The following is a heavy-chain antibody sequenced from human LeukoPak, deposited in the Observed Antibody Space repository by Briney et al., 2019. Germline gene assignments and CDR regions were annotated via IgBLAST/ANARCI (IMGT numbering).Heavy chain of an antibody. CDR2: ISGYNGNT. Sequence: GASVKVSCKTSGQTFSSYGFSWVRQAPGQGLEWMGWISGYNGNTKFEEKFQDRVTMTTDTSTNTAYMELRNLRSDDTATYYCATGYPKRRPSDMLTVPLFDYWGQGSLVIVSS. CDR3: ATGYPKRRPSDMLTVPLFDY. J-gene: IGHJ4*02. V-gene: IGHV1-18*01. CDR1: GQTFSSYG. D-gene: IGHD3-9*01.